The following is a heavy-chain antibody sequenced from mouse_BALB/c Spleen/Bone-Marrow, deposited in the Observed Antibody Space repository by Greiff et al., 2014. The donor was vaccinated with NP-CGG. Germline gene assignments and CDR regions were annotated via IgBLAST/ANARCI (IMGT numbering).Heavy chain of an antibody. D-gene: IGHD1-3*01. CDR1: GYTFTNYW. V-gene: IGHV1S22*01. Sequence: LQQPGSELVRPGASVKLSCEASGYTFTNYWIHWVKQRPGQGLEWIGNVYPGRGSINSDEKFKTKATLTVDTSSSTAYMHLNSLTSEDSAVYYCARRLRGYYAMDYWGQGTSVTVSS. CDR2: VYPGRGSI. CDR3: ARRLRGYYAMDY. J-gene: IGHJ4*01.